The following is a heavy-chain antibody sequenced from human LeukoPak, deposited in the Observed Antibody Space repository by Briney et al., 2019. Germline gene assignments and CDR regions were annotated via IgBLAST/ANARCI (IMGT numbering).Heavy chain of an antibody. D-gene: IGHD2-15*01. CDR3: AKAPVTFCSCVFCYPFYS. Sequence: GGSLRLSCAASGFTLSSYAMSWVRQAPGKGLEWVSATSSDAGTYYAASVRGRFTVSRDNSKNTLYLQMNSLKAEDAAVYYCAKAPVTFCSCVFCYPFYSRGQGTLVTVSS. V-gene: IGHV3-23*01. CDR2: TSSDAGT. CDR1: GFTLSSYA. J-gene: IGHJ4*02.